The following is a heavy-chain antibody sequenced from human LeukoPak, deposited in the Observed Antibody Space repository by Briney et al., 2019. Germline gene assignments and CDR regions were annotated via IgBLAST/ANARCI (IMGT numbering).Heavy chain of an antibody. V-gene: IGHV3-7*05. CDR2: INLDGTER. CDR1: GFTFSYFW. CDR3: ARDNVGATPFDY. J-gene: IGHJ4*02. Sequence: GGSLRLSCAASGFTFSYFWMSWVRQAPGKGLEWVANINLDGTERHYVDSVKGRFTISRGNARKSLYLQMNSLRDEDTAVYYCARDNVGATPFDYWGQGTLVTVSS. D-gene: IGHD1-26*01.